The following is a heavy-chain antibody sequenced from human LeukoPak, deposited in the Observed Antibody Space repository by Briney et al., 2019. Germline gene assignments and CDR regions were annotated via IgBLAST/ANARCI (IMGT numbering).Heavy chain of an antibody. CDR2: INHSGST. Sequence: SETLSLTCAVYGGSFSGYYWSWIRQPPGKGLEWIGEINHSGSTNYNPSLKSRVTISVDTSKNQFSLRLSSVTAADTAVYYCARRRYFDLWGRGTLVTVSS. J-gene: IGHJ2*01. CDR3: ARRRYFDL. CDR1: GGSFSGYY. V-gene: IGHV4-34*01.